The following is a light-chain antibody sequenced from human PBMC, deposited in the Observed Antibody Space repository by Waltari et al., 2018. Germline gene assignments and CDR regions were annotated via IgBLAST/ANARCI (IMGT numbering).Light chain of an antibody. Sequence: DIQMTQSPSSVSASVGDRVTITCRASQGISSWVAWYQQKAGKAPRLLIYAASSLQSGVPSRFSGSGSGTDFTLTISSLQPEDLATYYCQQTHTFSFGGGTKVEIK. CDR2: AAS. V-gene: IGKV1D-12*01. CDR3: QQTHTFS. J-gene: IGKJ4*01. CDR1: QGISSW.